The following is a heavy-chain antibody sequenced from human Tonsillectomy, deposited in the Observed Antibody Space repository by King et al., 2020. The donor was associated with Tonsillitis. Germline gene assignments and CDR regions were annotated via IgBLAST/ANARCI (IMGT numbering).Heavy chain of an antibody. V-gene: IGHV3-33*08. CDR3: ARDPAYDSTYGGAFDI. CDR2: IWYDGSNK. J-gene: IGHJ3*02. Sequence: VQLVESGGGVVQPGRSLRLSCAASVFTFSSFGMHWVRQAPGKGLEWVAVIWYDGSNKYYADSVKGRFTISRDNSKNTLYLQMNSLRAEDTAVYYCARDPAYDSTYGGAFDIWGQGTMVTVSS. D-gene: IGHD3-22*01. CDR1: VFTFSSFG.